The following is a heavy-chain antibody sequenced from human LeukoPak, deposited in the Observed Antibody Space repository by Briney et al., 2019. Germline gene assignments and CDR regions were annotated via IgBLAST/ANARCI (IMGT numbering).Heavy chain of an antibody. V-gene: IGHV3-23*01. D-gene: IGHD5-12*01. CDR3: AKDPTGGYDYYYYYGMDV. Sequence: GGSLRLSCAASGFTFSSYAMSWVRQAPGKGLEWVSAISGSGGSTYYADSVKGRFTISRDNSKNTLYLQMNSLRAEDTAVYYSAKDPTGGYDYYYYYGMDVWGQGTTVTVSS. J-gene: IGHJ6*02. CDR1: GFTFSSYA. CDR2: ISGSGGST.